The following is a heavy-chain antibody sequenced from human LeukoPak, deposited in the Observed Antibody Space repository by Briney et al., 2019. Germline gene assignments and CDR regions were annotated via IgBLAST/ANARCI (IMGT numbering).Heavy chain of an antibody. Sequence: SVKVSCXASGGTFSSYAISWVRQAPGQGLEWMGGIIPIFGTANYAQKFQGRVTITADESTSTAYMELSSLRSEGTAVYYCARSYYDILGAFDYWGQGTLVTVSS. CDR1: GGTFSSYA. CDR2: IIPIFGTA. CDR3: ARSYYDILGAFDY. V-gene: IGHV1-69*01. D-gene: IGHD3-9*01. J-gene: IGHJ4*02.